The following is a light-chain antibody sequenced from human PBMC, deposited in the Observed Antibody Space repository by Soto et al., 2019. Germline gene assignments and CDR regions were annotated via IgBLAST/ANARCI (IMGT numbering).Light chain of an antibody. Sequence: EIVLTQSPVTLSLSPGDRATLFCRASQSVGGYLAWYQQKPGQAPRLLIYDASSRATGIPDRFSGGGSGTDFTLTISRLEPEDFAVYYCQQFSSYPLTFGGGTKVDI. J-gene: IGKJ4*01. CDR1: QSVGGY. CDR2: DAS. V-gene: IGKV3-20*01. CDR3: QQFSSYPLT.